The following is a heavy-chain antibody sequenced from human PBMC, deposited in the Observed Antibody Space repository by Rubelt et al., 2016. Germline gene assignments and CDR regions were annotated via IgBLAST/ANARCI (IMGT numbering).Heavy chain of an antibody. J-gene: IGHJ4*02. CDR2: FNHSGRT. CDR3: ARHRASDPTAVFDY. Sequence: QVQLQESGPGLVKPSETLYLTCTVSGGSISSYYCSWIRQPPGKGLEWSGEFNHSGRTPYNPSLKSRVTHPIDTSKEQFSLKVTAGTTADTAVYYCARHRASDPTAVFDYWGQGTLVTVSS. D-gene: IGHD2-2*01. V-gene: IGHV4-59*04. CDR1: GGSISSYY.